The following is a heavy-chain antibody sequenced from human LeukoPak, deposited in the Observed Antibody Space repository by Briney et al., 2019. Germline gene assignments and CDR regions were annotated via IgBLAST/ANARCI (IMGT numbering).Heavy chain of an antibody. J-gene: IGHJ4*02. CDR1: GYTFTSYG. Sequence: GASVKVSCKASGYTFTSYGISWVQQAPGQGLEWMGWISAYNGNTNYAQKLQGRVTMTTDTSTSTAYMELRSLRSDDTAVYYCARVPRLFSGSYSDYWGQGTLVTVSS. CDR2: ISAYNGNT. V-gene: IGHV1-18*01. CDR3: ARVPRLFSGSYSDY. D-gene: IGHD1-26*01.